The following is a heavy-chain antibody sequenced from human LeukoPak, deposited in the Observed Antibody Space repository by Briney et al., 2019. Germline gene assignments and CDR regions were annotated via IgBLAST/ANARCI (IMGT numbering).Heavy chain of an antibody. V-gene: IGHV1-18*04. CDR3: ARGGLPIYYYYMDV. CDR1: GYTFTGYY. CDR2: ISAYNSNT. D-gene: IGHD4-11*01. Sequence: ASVKVSCKTSGYTFTGYYMHWVRQAPGQGLEWMGWISAYNSNTHCAQKLQGRVTMTTDTSTSTAYMEVRRLGSDDTAVYYCARGGLPIYYYYMDVWGKGTTVTVSS. J-gene: IGHJ6*03.